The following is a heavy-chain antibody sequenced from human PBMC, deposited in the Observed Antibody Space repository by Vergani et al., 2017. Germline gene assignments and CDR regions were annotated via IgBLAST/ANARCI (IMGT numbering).Heavy chain of an antibody. D-gene: IGHD3-3*01. CDR1: GFTFDDYA. CDR2: ISGDGGST. J-gene: IGHJ3*02. V-gene: IGHV3-43*02. Sequence: EVQLVESGGGVVQPGGSLRLSCAASGFTFDDYAMHWVRQAPGKGLEWVSLISGDGGSTDYADSVKGRFTISRANSKNSLYLQMNSLRTEDTALYYCAKDNHYDFWSGYSDAFDIWGQGTMVTVSS. CDR3: AKDNHYDFWSGYSDAFDI.